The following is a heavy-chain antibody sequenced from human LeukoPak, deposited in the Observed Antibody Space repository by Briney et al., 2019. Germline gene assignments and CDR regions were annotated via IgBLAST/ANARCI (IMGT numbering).Heavy chain of an antibody. CDR1: GFTFRNYW. V-gene: IGHV3-74*01. CDR2: LNPDSSST. CDR3: VRGQEVWELLPDDGFDM. D-gene: IGHD2-15*01. Sequence: PGGSLRLSCAASGFTFRNYWMPWVRQVPGKGLVWVSRLNPDSSSTNYADSVKGRFSISRDNAENTLHLQMTRLRAEDTGVYFCVRGQEVWELLPDDGFDMWGQGTVVTVSS. J-gene: IGHJ3*02.